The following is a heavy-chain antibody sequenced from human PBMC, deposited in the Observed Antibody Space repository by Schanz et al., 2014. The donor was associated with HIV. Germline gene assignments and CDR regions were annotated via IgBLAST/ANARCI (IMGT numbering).Heavy chain of an antibody. CDR2: LSSSSSFI. V-gene: IGHV3-21*01. CDR1: GFTFSSYS. D-gene: IGHD2-2*01. J-gene: IGHJ4*02. CDR3: AKDSQLNSSSASCLFDC. Sequence: EVQLLESGGGLVQPGGSLRLSCAASGFTFSSYSMNWVRQAPGKGLEWVSSLSSSSSFIYYADSVKGRFTIARDNTKNSLLLNINRLRAADPDEYSKAKDSQLNSSSASCLFDCWGQGTLVTVSS.